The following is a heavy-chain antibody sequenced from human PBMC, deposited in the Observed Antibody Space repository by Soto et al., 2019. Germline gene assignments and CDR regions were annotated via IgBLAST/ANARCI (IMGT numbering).Heavy chain of an antibody. CDR1: GGSFSGYY. D-gene: IGHD2-15*01. J-gene: IGHJ3*02. CDR2: INHSGST. CDR3: ARVLGYCSGGSCYPTYAFDI. Sequence: SETLSLTCAVYGGSFSGYYWSWIRQPPGKGLEWIGEINHSGSTNYNPSLKSRVTISVDTSTNQFSLKLSSVTAADTAVYYCARVLGYCSGGSCYPTYAFDIWGQGTMVTVSS. V-gene: IGHV4-34*01.